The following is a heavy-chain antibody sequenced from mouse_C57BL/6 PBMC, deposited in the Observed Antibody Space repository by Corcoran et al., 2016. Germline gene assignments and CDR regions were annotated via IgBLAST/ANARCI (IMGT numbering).Heavy chain of an antibody. Sequence: QIQLVQSGPELKKPGETVKISCKASGYTFTTYGMSWVKQAPGKGLKWMGWINTYSGVPTYADDFKGRFAFSLETSASTAYLQINNLKNEDTATYVCARAVVGTRYFDYWGQGTTLTVSS. D-gene: IGHD1-1*01. J-gene: IGHJ2*01. V-gene: IGHV9-3*01. CDR1: GYTFTTYG. CDR2: INTYSGVP. CDR3: ARAVVGTRYFDY.